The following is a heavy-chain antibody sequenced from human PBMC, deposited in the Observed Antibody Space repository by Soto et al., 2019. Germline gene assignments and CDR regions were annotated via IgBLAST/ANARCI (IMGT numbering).Heavy chain of an antibody. CDR3: ARALRYCSSTSCSPWYYFDY. V-gene: IGHV4-31*03. Sequence: QVQLQESGPGLVKPSQTLSLTCTVSGGSISSGDYYWSWIRQHPGKGLEWIGYIYYSASTYYNPSLKRRVTISVDTSKNHFSLNLRSVTAADTAVYYCARALRYCSSTSCSPWYYFDYWGQGTLVTVSS. D-gene: IGHD2-2*01. J-gene: IGHJ4*02. CDR2: IYYSAST. CDR1: GGSISSGDYY.